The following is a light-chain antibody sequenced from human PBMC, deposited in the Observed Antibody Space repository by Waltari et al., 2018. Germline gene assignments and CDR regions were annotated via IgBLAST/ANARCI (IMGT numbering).Light chain of an antibody. CDR1: TTDVGFYNY. V-gene: IGLV2-14*01. CDR2: ELS. Sequence: QSALTQPASVSGSPGQSITISCTGRTTDVGFYNYASWYHQHPAKAPKSIIYELSNRPSGISNRFSGSKSGNTASLTISGLQPEDEADYHCSAYTSTSALVFGTGTKVTVL. J-gene: IGLJ1*01. CDR3: SAYTSTSALV.